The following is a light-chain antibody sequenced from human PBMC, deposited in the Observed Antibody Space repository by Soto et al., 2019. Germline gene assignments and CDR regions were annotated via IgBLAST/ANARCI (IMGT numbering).Light chain of an antibody. CDR2: KAS. V-gene: IGKV1-5*03. CDR1: QSISTW. CDR3: QQYSSFPPYT. Sequence: DIQMTQSPSNLSTSVGERVTITCRASQSISTWLAWYQQKPGKAPRLLIYKASSLEEGVPSRFSGSGSGTEFSLTISSLQADDFATYFCQQYSSFPPYTFGQGTKLEI. J-gene: IGKJ2*01.